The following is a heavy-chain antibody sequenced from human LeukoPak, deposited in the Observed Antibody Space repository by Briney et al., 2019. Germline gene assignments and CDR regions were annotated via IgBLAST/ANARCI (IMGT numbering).Heavy chain of an antibody. D-gene: IGHD5-24*01. CDR2: ISYDGSNK. CDR1: GFTFSSYA. J-gene: IGHJ4*02. CDR3: ARKGRDGYSSTLDY. Sequence: PGRSLRLSCAASGFTFSSYAMHWVRQAPGKGLEWVAVISYDGSNKYYADSVKGRFTISRDNSKNTLYLQMNSLRVEDTAVYYCARKGRDGYSSTLDYWGQGTLVTVSS. V-gene: IGHV3-30*04.